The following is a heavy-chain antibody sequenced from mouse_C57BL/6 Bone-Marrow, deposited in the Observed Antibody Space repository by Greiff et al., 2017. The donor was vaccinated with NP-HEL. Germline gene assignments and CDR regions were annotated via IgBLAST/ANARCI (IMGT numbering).Heavy chain of an antibody. CDR2: IRLKSDNYAT. V-gene: IGHV6-3*01. D-gene: IGHD4-1*01. Sequence: EVQLQQSGGGLVQPGGSMKLSCVASGFTFSNYWMNWVRQSPEKGLEWVAQIRLKSDNYATHYAESVKGRFTISRDDSKSSVYLQMNNLRAEDTGIYYCTRTGPYAMDYWGQGTSVTVSS. CDR1: GFTFSNYW. CDR3: TRTGPYAMDY. J-gene: IGHJ4*01.